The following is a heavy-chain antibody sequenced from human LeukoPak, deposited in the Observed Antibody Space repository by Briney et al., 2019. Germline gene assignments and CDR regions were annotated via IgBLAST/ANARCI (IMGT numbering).Heavy chain of an antibody. J-gene: IGHJ4*02. CDR2: ISSNSSYI. CDR3: ARDGSGWPIDY. V-gene: IGHV3-21*01. CDR1: GFTFSSYS. D-gene: IGHD6-19*01. Sequence: GGSLRLSCAASGFTFSSYSMNWVRQAPGKGLEWVSSISSNSSYIYYADSVKGRFTISRDNAKNSLYLQMNSLRAEDTAVYYCARDGSGWPIDYWGQGNLVSVSS.